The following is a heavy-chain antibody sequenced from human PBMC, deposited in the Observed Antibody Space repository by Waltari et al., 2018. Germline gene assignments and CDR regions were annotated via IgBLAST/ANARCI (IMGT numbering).Heavy chain of an antibody. J-gene: IGHJ4*02. CDR1: RSSIRHNNYH. V-gene: IGHV4-39*07. D-gene: IGHD5-12*01. CDR3: VRGYPDIVATISDY. Sequence: QLQLQESGPGLVKPSETLSLTCTVSRSSIRHNNYHGGWVRQPPGKGLEWIGSFYKSGSTYYNPSLKSRVTISVDTSNNQFSLKLNSVTAADTAVYYCVRGYPDIVATISDYWGQGTLVIVSS. CDR2: FYKSGST.